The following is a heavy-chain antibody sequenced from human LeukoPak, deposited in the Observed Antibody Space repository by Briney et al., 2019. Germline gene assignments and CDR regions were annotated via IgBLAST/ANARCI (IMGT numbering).Heavy chain of an antibody. CDR3: ARTEVGATAFDI. V-gene: IGHV4-31*03. D-gene: IGHD1-26*01. CDR1: GGSISSGVYY. CDR2: IFYSGST. J-gene: IGHJ3*02. Sequence: SETLSLTCTVSGGSISSGVYYWSWVRQHPGKGLEWIGYIFYSGSTYYHPSLKSRVTISVDTSENQLSLKLRSVTAAGTAIYYCARTEVGATAFDIWGQGTMVTVSS.